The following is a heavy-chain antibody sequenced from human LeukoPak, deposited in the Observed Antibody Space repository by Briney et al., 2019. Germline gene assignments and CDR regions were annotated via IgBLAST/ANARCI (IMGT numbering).Heavy chain of an antibody. CDR1: GFTLSSYA. Sequence: GGSLRLSCAASGFTLSSYAMSWVRQAPGKGLEWVSATSGSGGSTYYADSVKGRFTISRDNSKNTLYPQTNSLRAEDTAVYYCAKGRLSGVVVAGYGMDVWGQGTTITVSS. J-gene: IGHJ6*02. CDR2: TSGSGGST. D-gene: IGHD6-19*01. V-gene: IGHV3-23*01. CDR3: AKGRLSGVVVAGYGMDV.